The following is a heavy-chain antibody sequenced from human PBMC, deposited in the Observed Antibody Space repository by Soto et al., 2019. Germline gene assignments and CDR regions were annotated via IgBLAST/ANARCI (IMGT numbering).Heavy chain of an antibody. CDR2: IRWNSETI. CDR3: ANGRMTSLTAKYYYKDC. J-gene: IGHJ6*03. Sequence: EVQLVESGGGLAQPGRSLRLSCAASGFPFEDSAMHWVRQAPGKGLEWVSGIRWNSETIGYADSVKGRFTISRDNAQNSLYLEMSSLRHEDTALYYCANGRMTSLTAKYYYKDCWGKGTTVTVSS. V-gene: IGHV3-9*01. CDR1: GFPFEDSA. D-gene: IGHD4-17*01.